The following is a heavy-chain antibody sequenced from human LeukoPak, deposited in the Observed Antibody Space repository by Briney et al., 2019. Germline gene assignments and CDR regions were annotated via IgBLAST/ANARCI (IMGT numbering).Heavy chain of an antibody. CDR3: ATYGDSRRRDWYFDL. J-gene: IGHJ2*01. Sequence: GGSLRLSCVASGFTFNTYAIHWVRQAPGKGLEWVAVIWYDGSNKFYADSVKGRFTISRDNSKNTLYLQMNSLRAEDTAVYYCATYGDSRRRDWYFDLWGRGTLVTVSS. V-gene: IGHV3-33*08. CDR1: GFTFNTYA. D-gene: IGHD4-17*01. CDR2: IWYDGSNK.